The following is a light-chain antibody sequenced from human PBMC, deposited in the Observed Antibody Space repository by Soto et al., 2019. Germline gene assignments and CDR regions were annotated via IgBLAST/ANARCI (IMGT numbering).Light chain of an antibody. Sequence: QSVLTQPPSASGTPGQRVTISCSGSSSNIGSKYVYWYQQLPGTAPKLLMYRNNQRPSGVPDRFSGSKSATSASLAISGLGSEDGADYYCAAWVVGGGGQAFGEGTKLT. CDR1: SSNIGSKY. V-gene: IGLV1-47*01. CDR2: RNN. J-gene: IGLJ2*01. CDR3: AAWVVGGGGQA.